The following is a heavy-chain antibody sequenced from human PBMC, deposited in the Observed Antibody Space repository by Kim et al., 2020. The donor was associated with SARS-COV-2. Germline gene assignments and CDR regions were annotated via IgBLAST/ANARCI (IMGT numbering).Heavy chain of an antibody. Sequence: SETLSLTCTVSGGSISSSSYYWGWIRQPPGKGLEWIGSIYYSGSTYYNPSLKSRVTISVDTSKNQFSLKLSSVTAADTAVYYCARQSRNWFDPWGQGTLVTVSS. D-gene: IGHD2-2*01. CDR2: IYYSGST. J-gene: IGHJ5*02. CDR3: ARQSRNWFDP. CDR1: GGSISSSSYY. V-gene: IGHV4-39*01.